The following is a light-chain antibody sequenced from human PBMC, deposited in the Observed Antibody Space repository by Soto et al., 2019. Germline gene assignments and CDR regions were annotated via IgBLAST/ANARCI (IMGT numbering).Light chain of an antibody. J-gene: IGKJ1*01. CDR3: QQYGSATWT. Sequence: EIGWTQSPGTLSLSPGERATLSCRASQSVSSSYLAWYQQKPGQDPRLLIYGASSRATGIPARFSGSGSGTDFTVTISRLEPEDCAVYYCQQYGSATWTCGQGTKVEIK. CDR2: GAS. V-gene: IGKV3-20*01. CDR1: QSVSSSY.